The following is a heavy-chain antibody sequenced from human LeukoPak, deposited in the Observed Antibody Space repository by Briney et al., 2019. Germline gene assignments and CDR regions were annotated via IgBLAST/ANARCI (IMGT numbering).Heavy chain of an antibody. D-gene: IGHD6-13*01. V-gene: IGHV3-33*06. CDR2: IWSDGNNK. J-gene: IGHJ3*02. CDR1: GFTFSSYA. Sequence: GGSLRLSCAASGFTFSSYAMHWVRQAPGKGLEWVAIIWSDGNNKYYADSVEGRFTISRDTSKNTLFLQMNSLRAEDTAVYYCAKWMREQQLVDAFDIWGQGTMVTVSS. CDR3: AKWMREQQLVDAFDI.